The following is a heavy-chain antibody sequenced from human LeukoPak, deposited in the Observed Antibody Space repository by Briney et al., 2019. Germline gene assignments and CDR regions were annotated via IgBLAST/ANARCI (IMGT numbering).Heavy chain of an antibody. V-gene: IGHV4-4*07. Sequence: SETLSLTCTVSGGSISSYYWSWIRQPAGKGLEWIGRIYTSGSTTCNPSLKSRVTMSVDTSKNQFSLKLSSVTAADTAAYYCARSWGISAQFDYWGQGTLVTVSS. CDR2: IYTSGST. CDR3: ARSWGISAQFDY. CDR1: GGSISSYY. J-gene: IGHJ4*02. D-gene: IGHD3-16*01.